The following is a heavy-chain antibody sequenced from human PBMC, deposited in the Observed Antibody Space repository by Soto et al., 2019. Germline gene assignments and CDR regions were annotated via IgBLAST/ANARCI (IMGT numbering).Heavy chain of an antibody. CDR1: GGSFSGYY. J-gene: IGHJ4*02. D-gene: IGHD3-10*02. V-gene: IGHV4-34*01. CDR2: ITHSGST. CDR3: AGSSVRAWSY. Sequence: PSETLSPTCAVYGGSFSGYYWTWIRQPPGKGLEWIGEITHSGSTNYNPSLKSRVTISVDTSENPFSLNLNSVTAADTAVFYFAGSSVRAWSYWGQGTLVTVSA.